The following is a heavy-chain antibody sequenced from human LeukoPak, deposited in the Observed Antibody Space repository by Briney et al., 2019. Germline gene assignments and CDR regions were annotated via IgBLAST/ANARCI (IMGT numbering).Heavy chain of an antibody. CDR1: GFIFSSYN. D-gene: IGHD2-8*01. J-gene: IGHJ6*03. CDR3: AREGPLNMDV. Sequence: GGSLRPSCAATGFIFSSYNMNWVRQAPGKGLEWVSYIGTSSTTIYYADSVKGRFTISRDNAKNSLYLQMNSLRAEDTAVYYCAREGPLNMDVWGRGTTVTVSS. V-gene: IGHV3-48*01. CDR2: IGTSSTTI.